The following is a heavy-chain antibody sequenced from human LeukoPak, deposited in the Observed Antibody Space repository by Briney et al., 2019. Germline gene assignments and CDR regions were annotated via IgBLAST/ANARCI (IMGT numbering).Heavy chain of an antibody. V-gene: IGHV4-59*01. J-gene: IGHJ3*02. D-gene: IGHD2-15*01. Sequence: SETLSLTCTVSGGSISSYYWSWIRQPPGKGLEWIGYIYYSGSTNYNPSLKSRVTISVDTSKNQFSLKLSSVTAADTAVYYCARGIVVVVAGARAFDIWSQGTMVTVSS. CDR2: IYYSGST. CDR3: ARGIVVVVAGARAFDI. CDR1: GGSISSYY.